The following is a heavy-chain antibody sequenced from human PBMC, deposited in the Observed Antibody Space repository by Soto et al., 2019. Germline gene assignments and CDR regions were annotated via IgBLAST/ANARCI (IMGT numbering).Heavy chain of an antibody. D-gene: IGHD2-15*01. Sequence: EVQLLESGGGLVQPGGSLRLSCAASGFTFSSYAMSWVRQAPGEGLEWVSAISGSGGSTYYADSVKGRFTISRDNSKNTLYLQMNSLRAEDTAVYYCAKEFEDIVVVVAAVDYWGQGTLVTVSS. V-gene: IGHV3-23*01. CDR2: ISGSGGST. CDR3: AKEFEDIVVVVAAVDY. CDR1: GFTFSSYA. J-gene: IGHJ4*02.